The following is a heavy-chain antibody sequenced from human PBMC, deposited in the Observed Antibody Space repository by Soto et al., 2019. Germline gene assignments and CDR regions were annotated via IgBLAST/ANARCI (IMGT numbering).Heavy chain of an antibody. V-gene: IGHV5-10-1*01. J-gene: IGHJ6*02. CDR3: ARHGIVVAPAAHYYGMDV. D-gene: IGHD2-2*01. CDR1: GYSFTSYW. CDR2: IDPSDSYT. Sequence: PGESLKISCKGSGYSFTSYWIGWVRQMPGKGLEWVGRIDPSDSYTNYSPSFQGHVTISADKSISTAYLQWSSLKASDTAMYYCARHGIVVAPAAHYYGMDVWGQGTTVTVSS.